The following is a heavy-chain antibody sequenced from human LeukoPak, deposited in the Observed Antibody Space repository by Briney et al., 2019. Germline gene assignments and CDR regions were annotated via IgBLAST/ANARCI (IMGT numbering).Heavy chain of an antibody. CDR1: GYTFTSYA. J-gene: IGHJ6*03. V-gene: IGHV1-3*03. D-gene: IGHD6-6*01. CDR3: AREAIKKSYSSSSLGYYYYMDV. CDR2: INAGNGNT. Sequence: ASVKVSCKASGYTFTSYAMHWVRQAPGQRLEWMGWINAGNGNTKYSQEFQGRVTITRDTSASTAYMELSSLRSEDMAVYYCAREAIKKSYSSSSLGYYYYMDVWGKGTTVTVSS.